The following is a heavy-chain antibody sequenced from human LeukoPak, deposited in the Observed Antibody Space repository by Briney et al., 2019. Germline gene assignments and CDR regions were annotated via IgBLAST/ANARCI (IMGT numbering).Heavy chain of an antibody. Sequence: ASVKVSCKAPGYTFTSYYMHWVRQAPGQGLEWMGIINPSDGSTSYAQKFQGRVTMTRDTSTSTVYMELSSLRSEDTAVYYCARAYCGGDCYSVYFQHWGQGTLVTVSS. V-gene: IGHV1-46*01. CDR3: ARAYCGGDCYSVYFQH. CDR1: GYTFTSYY. CDR2: INPSDGST. J-gene: IGHJ1*01. D-gene: IGHD2-21*02.